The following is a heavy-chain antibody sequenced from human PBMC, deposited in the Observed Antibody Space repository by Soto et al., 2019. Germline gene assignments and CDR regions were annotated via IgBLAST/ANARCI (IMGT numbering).Heavy chain of an antibody. D-gene: IGHD1-1*01. CDR1: GFSISYYW. J-gene: IGHJ4*02. V-gene: IGHV3-7*03. CDR3: SSSEKTAGQL. CDR2: IKEDGGVK. Sequence: PGGSLRLSCTASVSGFSISYYWMSWVRQAPGKGLEWVAHIKEDGGVKLYADSVEGRFTISRDNAKNTLYLEMDSLRVEDTAVYFCSSSEKTAGQLWGPGTLVPVSP.